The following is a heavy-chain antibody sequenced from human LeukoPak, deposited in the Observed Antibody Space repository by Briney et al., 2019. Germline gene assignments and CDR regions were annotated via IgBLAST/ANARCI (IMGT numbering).Heavy chain of an antibody. CDR2: TYYSGLT. D-gene: IGHD1-26*01. V-gene: IGHV4-39*07. J-gene: IGHJ4*02. CDR3: ARVGRFCPTTRCYIDQ. CDR1: GGSVSDSDYY. Sequence: SETLSLTCSVSGGSVSDSDYYWAWIRRPPGKGLEWIGTTYYSGLTFYNASLQSRVTISMDTSKNQFSLRVTSVAAADTAVYFCARVGRFCPTTRCYIDQWGQGARVTVSS.